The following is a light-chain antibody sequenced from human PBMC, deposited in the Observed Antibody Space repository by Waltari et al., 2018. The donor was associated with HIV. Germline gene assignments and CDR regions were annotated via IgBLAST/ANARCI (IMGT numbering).Light chain of an antibody. CDR3: QQTYSVSIT. J-gene: IGKJ5*01. CDR1: QHIKTF. Sequence: IQLTQSPSSLSASLGDNVTIACRASQHIKTFLNWYQVRPGKAPRVLIYGVSSLSTGVPSRFTGDGSGTDFTLTINNLQPEDFASYFCQQTYSVSITFGPGTRLEI. CDR2: GVS. V-gene: IGKV1-39*01.